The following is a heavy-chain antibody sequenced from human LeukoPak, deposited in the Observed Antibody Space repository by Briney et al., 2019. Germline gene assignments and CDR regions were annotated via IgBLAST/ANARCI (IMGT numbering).Heavy chain of an antibody. CDR2: IYTADGT. CDR3: ARHGAYEENYFDF. J-gene: IGHJ4*02. Sequence: GECLRLSCATSRFIVNNNFMRWVRQAPGKELEWVAVIYTADGTHYADSVKGRFAIARDSSRNTLYLQMNSLRGEDTAVYYCARHGAYEENYFDFWGQGTQGTVSS. D-gene: IGHD5-12*01. CDR1: RFIVNNNF. V-gene: IGHV3-66*02.